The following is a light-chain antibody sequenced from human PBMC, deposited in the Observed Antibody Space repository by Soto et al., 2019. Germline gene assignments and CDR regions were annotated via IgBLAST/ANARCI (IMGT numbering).Light chain of an antibody. J-gene: IGLJ1*01. CDR2: DVS. V-gene: IGLV2-14*01. Sequence: QSVLTLPASVSGSPGQSITISCTGTSSDVGGYNYVSWYQQHPGKAPKFMIYDVSNRPSGVSNRFSGSKSGNTASLTISGLQAEDEADYYCCSYTTSNTRQIVFGTGTKLTVL. CDR3: CSYTTSNTRQIV. CDR1: SSDVGGYNY.